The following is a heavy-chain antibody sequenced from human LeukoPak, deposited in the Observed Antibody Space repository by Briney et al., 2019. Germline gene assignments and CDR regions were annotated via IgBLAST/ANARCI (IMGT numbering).Heavy chain of an antibody. J-gene: IGHJ4*02. CDR1: GGSISSYY. Sequence: SETLSLTCTVSGGSISSYYWSWIRQPPGKGLEWIGYIYYSGSTDYNPSLKSRVTISVDTSKNQFSLKLSSVTAADTAVYYCARVTGSYMDYWGQGTLVTVSS. CDR3: ARVTGSYMDY. D-gene: IGHD3-10*01. CDR2: IYYSGST. V-gene: IGHV4-59*08.